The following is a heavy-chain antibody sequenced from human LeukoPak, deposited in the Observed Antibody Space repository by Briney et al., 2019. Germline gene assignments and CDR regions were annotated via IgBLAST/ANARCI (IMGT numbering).Heavy chain of an antibody. J-gene: IGHJ4*02. Sequence: PSETLSLTCAVYGGSFSGYYWSWIRQPPGKGLEWIGEINHSGSTNYNPSLKSRVTISVDTSKNQFSLKLSSVTAADTAVYYCARGKSRPVAGTRYFDYWGQGTLVTVSS. CDR3: ARGKSRPVAGTRYFDY. V-gene: IGHV4-34*01. CDR2: INHSGST. D-gene: IGHD6-19*01. CDR1: GGSFSGYY.